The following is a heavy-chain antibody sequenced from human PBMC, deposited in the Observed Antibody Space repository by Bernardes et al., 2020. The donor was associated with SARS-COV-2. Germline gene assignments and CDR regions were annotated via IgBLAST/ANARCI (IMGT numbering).Heavy chain of an antibody. V-gene: IGHV4-39*01. Sequence: SQTLSPTCTVSGGSIRGSKYYWGWVRQSPEKGLEWIGSIYSSGRTYYNPALKSRVAISTDTSKNQFSLNLRSVTAADTAIYHCATFWGPLVGAVGVFDVWGNGTKVNVSS. CDR2: IYSSGRT. J-gene: IGHJ3*01. CDR1: GGSIRGSKYY. D-gene: IGHD1-26*01. CDR3: ATFWGPLVGAVGVFDV.